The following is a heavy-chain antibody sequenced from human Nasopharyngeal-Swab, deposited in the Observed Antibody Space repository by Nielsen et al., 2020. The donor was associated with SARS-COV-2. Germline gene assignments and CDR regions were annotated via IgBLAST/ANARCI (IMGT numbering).Heavy chain of an antibody. CDR3: ARDLTNSIAVAGNYYYGMDV. D-gene: IGHD6-19*01. CDR1: GYTFTSYY. V-gene: IGHV1-46*01. Sequence: ASVKVSCKASGYTFTSYYMHWVRQAPGQGLEWMGIINPSGGSTSYAQKFQGRVTMTRDTSTSTVYMELSSLRSEDTAVYYRARDLTNSIAVAGNYYYGMDVWGQGTTVTVSS. CDR2: INPSGGST. J-gene: IGHJ6*02.